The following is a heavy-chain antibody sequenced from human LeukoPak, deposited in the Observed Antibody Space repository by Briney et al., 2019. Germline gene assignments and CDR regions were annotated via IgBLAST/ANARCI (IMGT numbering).Heavy chain of an antibody. J-gene: IGHJ4*02. D-gene: IGHD4-23*01. Sequence: PSETLSLTCSVSGVSISSSNSYWGWIRQPPGKGLEWIGSIYYSGSTYYNPSLKSRVTISVDTSKNQFSLKLSSVTAADTAVYYCARESYGGNVYWGQGTLVTVSS. V-gene: IGHV4-39*07. CDR2: IYYSGST. CDR3: ARESYGGNVY. CDR1: GVSISSSNSY.